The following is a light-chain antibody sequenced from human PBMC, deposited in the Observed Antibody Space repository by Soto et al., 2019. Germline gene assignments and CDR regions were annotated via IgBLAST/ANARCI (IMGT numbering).Light chain of an antibody. V-gene: IGKV1-39*01. CDR3: QQSYNTPRT. J-gene: IGKJ1*01. CDR2: AAS. CDR1: QSISSY. Sequence: DIEMTQSPSSLSASVGDRVTITCRASQSISSYLNWYQQKPGNAPNLLIYAASTLQSGVPSRFSAYGSETDFTLTISNLQAEDFATYYCQQSYNTPRTLGQGTKVDIK.